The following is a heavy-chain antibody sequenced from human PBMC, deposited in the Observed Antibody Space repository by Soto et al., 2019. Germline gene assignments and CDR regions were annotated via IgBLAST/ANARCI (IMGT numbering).Heavy chain of an antibody. CDR2: IGGAGSNI. V-gene: IGHV3-23*01. CDR1: GFTFSEYA. J-gene: IGHJ6*03. CDR3: ARRARPDFYYMDV. Sequence: GGSLRLSCAASGFTFSEYAMTWVRQAPGKGLEWVSVIGGAGSNIYYADSVEGRFTVSRDDSKNTLYLRMDSLRVEDTAVYYCARRARPDFYYMDVWGKGTTVTVSS. D-gene: IGHD6-6*01.